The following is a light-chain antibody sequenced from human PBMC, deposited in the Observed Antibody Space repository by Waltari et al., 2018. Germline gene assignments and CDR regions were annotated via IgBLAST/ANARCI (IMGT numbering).Light chain of an antibody. J-gene: IGLJ3*02. V-gene: IGLV2-8*01. CDR1: SSDVGGHVD. CDR3: SSYAGSNRV. Sequence: QSALTQTPSASGPLGQSVTISCTGISSDVGGHVDVSWYQQHPGKAPKVIIYEVNKRPSGVPGRFSGSRSGNTASLTVSGLQAEDEADYYCSSYAGSNRVFGGGTRLTVL. CDR2: EVN.